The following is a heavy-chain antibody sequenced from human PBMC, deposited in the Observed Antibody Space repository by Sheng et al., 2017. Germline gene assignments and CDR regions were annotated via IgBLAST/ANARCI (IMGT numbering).Heavy chain of an antibody. J-gene: IGHJ4*02. V-gene: IGHV3-23*01. CDR3: AKVSSSWYYFDY. D-gene: IGHD6-13*01. Sequence: EVQLLESGGGLVQPGGSMRLSCAASGFTFSSYAMSWVRQAPGKGLEWVSAISGSGGSTYYADSVKGRFTISRDNSKNTLYLQMNSLRAEDTAVYYCAKVSSSWYYFDYWGQGTLVTVSS. CDR2: ISGSGGST. CDR1: GFTFSSYA.